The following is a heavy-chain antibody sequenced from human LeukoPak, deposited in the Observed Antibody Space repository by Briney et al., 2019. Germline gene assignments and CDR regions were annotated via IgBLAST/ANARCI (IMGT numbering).Heavy chain of an antibody. D-gene: IGHD3-9*01. J-gene: IGHJ4*02. V-gene: IGHV4-59*08. CDR2: IYYSGST. CDR3: ARHPSWGYFDWDRTYYFDY. Sequence: SETLSLTCTVSGGSISSYYLSWIRQPPGKGLEWIGYIYYSGSTNYNPSLKSRVTISVDTSKNQFSLKLSSVTAADTAVYYCARHPSWGYFDWDRTYYFDYWGQASLVTV. CDR1: GGSISSYY.